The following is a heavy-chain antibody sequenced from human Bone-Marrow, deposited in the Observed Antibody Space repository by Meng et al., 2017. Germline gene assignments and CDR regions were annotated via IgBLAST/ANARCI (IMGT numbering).Heavy chain of an antibody. V-gene: IGHV1-8*02. Sequence: ASVKVSCKASGYTFTGYYMHWLRQATGQGLEWMGWMNPNTGNTGYAQKFQGRVTMTRNTSISTAYMELRSLRSEDTAVYYCARELGMDAFDLWGQGTMVTVSS. CDR2: MNPNTGNT. CDR3: ARELGMDAFDL. CDR1: GYTFTGYY. J-gene: IGHJ3*01. D-gene: IGHD7-27*01.